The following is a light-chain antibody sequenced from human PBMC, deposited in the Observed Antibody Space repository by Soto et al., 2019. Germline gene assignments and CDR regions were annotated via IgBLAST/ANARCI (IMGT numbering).Light chain of an antibody. CDR2: DAS. Sequence: EIVLTQSPATLSLSPGERATFSCRASQSVSSYLAWYQQKPGQAPRLLIYDASNRATGIPARFSGSGSGTDFTLTISSLEPEDFAVYYCQQLDTFGGGTKV. J-gene: IGKJ4*01. V-gene: IGKV3-11*01. CDR3: QQLDT. CDR1: QSVSSY.